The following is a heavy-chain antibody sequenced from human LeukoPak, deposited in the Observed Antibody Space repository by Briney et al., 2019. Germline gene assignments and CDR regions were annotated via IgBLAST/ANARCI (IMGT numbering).Heavy chain of an antibody. D-gene: IGHD3-22*01. Sequence: PGRSLRLSCAASGFTFSSYGMHWVRQAPGKGLEWVAAIWYDGSNKYYADSVKGRFTISRDNSKNTLFLLMNSLRAEDTAVYYCAKALPLFYFDSSGPINYWGQGTLVTVSS. CDR1: GFTFSSYG. J-gene: IGHJ4*02. CDR2: IWYDGSNK. V-gene: IGHV3-33*06. CDR3: AKALPLFYFDSSGPINY.